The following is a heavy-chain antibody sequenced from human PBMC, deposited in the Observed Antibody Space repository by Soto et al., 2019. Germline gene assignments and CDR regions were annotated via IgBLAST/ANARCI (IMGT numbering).Heavy chain of an antibody. CDR3: SSSNYPYYYYGMDV. Sequence: QVQLQQWGAGLLKPSETLPLTCAVYGGSFSGYYWSWIRQPPGKGLEWIGEINHSGSTNYNPSLKSRVSIAVDPSTHQFSLKLSSVTAADTAVYYCSSSNYPYYYYGMDVWGPGTTVTVSS. CDR2: INHSGST. D-gene: IGHD4-4*01. CDR1: GGSFSGYY. V-gene: IGHV4-34*03. J-gene: IGHJ6*02.